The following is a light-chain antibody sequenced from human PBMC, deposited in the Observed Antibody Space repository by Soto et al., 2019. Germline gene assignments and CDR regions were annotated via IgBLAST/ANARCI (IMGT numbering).Light chain of an antibody. Sequence: EIVLTQSPCTLSLSPCERSTLSCRASQSVTTNSLAWYQQKRGQAPRLLIYDESTRATGVPDRFSGSGSGTDFTLTISRLEPEDFAVYYCQHYRDSSTFGQGTKVDIK. V-gene: IGKV3-20*01. CDR3: QHYRDSST. CDR1: QSVTTNS. J-gene: IGKJ1*01. CDR2: DES.